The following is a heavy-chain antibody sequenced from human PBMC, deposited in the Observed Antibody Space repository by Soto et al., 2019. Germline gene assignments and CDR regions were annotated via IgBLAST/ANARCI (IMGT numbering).Heavy chain of an antibody. V-gene: IGHV3-23*01. J-gene: IGHJ1*01. CDR2: ISGSGDST. Sequence: GSLRLSCAASGFTFSSYGMHWVRQAPGKGLEWVSGISGSGDSTYYADSVKGRFTISRDNSKNTLYLQMNSLRAEDTAVYYCAKGVPGIAVAGTGYFQHWGQGT. CDR3: AKGVPGIAVAGTGYFQH. D-gene: IGHD6-19*01. CDR1: GFTFSSYG.